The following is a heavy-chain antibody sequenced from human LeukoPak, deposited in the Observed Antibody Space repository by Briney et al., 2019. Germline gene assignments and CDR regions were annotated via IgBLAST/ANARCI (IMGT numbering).Heavy chain of an antibody. J-gene: IGHJ4*02. Sequence: GGSLRLSCAASGFTFSSYAMSWVRQAPGKGLEWVSSISGNSGRTYYADSVKGRFSIPRDNSNNTLYLQMNSLRAEDAAVYYCAKSTSSWERVDYWGQGTLVTVSS. CDR1: GFTFSSYA. V-gene: IGHV3-23*01. CDR2: ISGNSGRT. D-gene: IGHD6-13*01. CDR3: AKSTSSWERVDY.